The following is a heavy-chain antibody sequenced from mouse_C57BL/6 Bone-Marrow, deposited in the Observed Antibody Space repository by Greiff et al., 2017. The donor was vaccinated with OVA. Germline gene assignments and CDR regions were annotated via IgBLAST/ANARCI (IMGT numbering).Heavy chain of an antibody. CDR2: IDPSDSYT. J-gene: IGHJ2*01. V-gene: IGHV1-59*01. Sequence: VQLQQPGAELVRPGTSVKLSCKASGYTFTSYWMHWVKQRPGQGLEWIGVIDPSDSYTNYNQKFKGKATLTVDTSSSTAYMQLSSLTSEDSAVYYCAPTVVDLDYWGQGTTLTVSS. CDR3: APTVVDLDY. D-gene: IGHD1-1*01. CDR1: GYTFTSYW.